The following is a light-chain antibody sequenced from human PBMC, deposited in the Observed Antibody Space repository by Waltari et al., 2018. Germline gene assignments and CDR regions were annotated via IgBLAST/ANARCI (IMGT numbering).Light chain of an antibody. Sequence: QSALTQPASVSGSPGQSITISCTGTSSDVGGYNYVSWYQQHPGKAPKLMIYDVSKRPSGVSKRFSGSKSGNTASLTISGLQAEDEADYYCSSYISSSTLELFGGGTSLTVL. V-gene: IGLV2-14*03. J-gene: IGLJ2*01. CDR3: SSYISSSTLEL. CDR1: SSDVGGYNY. CDR2: DVS.